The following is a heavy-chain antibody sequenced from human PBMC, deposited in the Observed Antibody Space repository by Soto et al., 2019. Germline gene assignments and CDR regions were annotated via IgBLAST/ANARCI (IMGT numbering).Heavy chain of an antibody. Sequence: GSLRLSCAASGFTFSDHYMDWVRQAPGKGLEWVGRVRNKANGYTTEYAASVRGRFTVSRDDSKNSLYLQMNSLKTEDTAVYYCVRSAVTSTPYYFDFWGQGTLVTVSS. CDR2: VRNKANGYTT. CDR3: VRSAVTSTPYYFDF. V-gene: IGHV3-72*01. J-gene: IGHJ4*02. D-gene: IGHD4-17*01. CDR1: GFTFSDHY.